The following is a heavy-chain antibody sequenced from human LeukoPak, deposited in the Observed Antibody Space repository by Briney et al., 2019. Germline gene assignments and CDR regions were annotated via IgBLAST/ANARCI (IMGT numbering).Heavy chain of an antibody. CDR3: ARLYIGGYSRSTNYNWFDP. V-gene: IGHV4-34*01. J-gene: IGHJ5*02. CDR2: INHSGST. CDR1: LGSFTVYY. Sequence: PGTLCLTRAVYLGSFTVYYSSCGREPPREGLEWIGEINHSGSTNYNPFIKSRVTISVDTSKTQFSLNLTSVTAADTAVYYCARLYIGGYSRSTNYNWFDPWGQGTLVTVSS. D-gene: IGHD6-13*01.